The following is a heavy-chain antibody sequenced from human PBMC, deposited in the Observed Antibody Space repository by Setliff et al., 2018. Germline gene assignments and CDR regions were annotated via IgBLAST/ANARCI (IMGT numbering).Heavy chain of an antibody. CDR2: IWDDGGNK. V-gene: IGHV3-33*08. CDR3: ARTCSGSGCYAGLES. J-gene: IGHJ4*02. Sequence: PWGSLRLSCAVSGFNFSSYRMHWVRQAPGKGLEWVAVIWDDGGNKYHADSVKGRFTISRDNSKNTLYLQMNSLRPEDTAVYYCARTCSGSGCYAGLESWGQGTPVTVSS. CDR1: GFNFSSYR. D-gene: IGHD2-15*01.